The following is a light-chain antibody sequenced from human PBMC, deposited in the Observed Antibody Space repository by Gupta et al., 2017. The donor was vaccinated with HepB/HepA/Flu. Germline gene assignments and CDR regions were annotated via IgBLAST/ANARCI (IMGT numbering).Light chain of an antibody. J-gene: IGKJ4*01. Sequence: PASLSWSPGERATLPCRARQSVSRYLAWYQQKPGQAPRLLIYDASNRANGHPARFSGSGSGTEFTLTISSREPEDFAVYYCQQRSNCPLTFGRGTKVDIK. V-gene: IGKV3-11*01. CDR2: DAS. CDR3: QQRSNCPLT. CDR1: QSVSRY.